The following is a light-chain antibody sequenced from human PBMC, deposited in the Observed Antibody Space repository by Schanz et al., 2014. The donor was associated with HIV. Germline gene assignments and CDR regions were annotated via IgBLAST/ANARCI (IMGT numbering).Light chain of an antibody. CDR1: QSISTF. V-gene: IGKV1-33*01. CDR3: LQDYSYWWT. Sequence: DVQMTQSPSSLSASVGDRVTITCRASQSISTFLNWYQQKPGKAPKLLIYDVSNLETGVPSRFSGSGSGTDFTFTINSLQPEDFATYYCLQDYSYWWTFGQGTTVEVK. CDR2: DVS. J-gene: IGKJ1*01.